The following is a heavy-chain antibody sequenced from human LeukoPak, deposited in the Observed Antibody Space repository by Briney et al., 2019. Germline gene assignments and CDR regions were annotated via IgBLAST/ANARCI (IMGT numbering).Heavy chain of an antibody. V-gene: IGHV4-39*01. J-gene: IGHJ5*02. CDR3: ARRRKDLNWFDP. CDR2: INYSGHT. CDR1: GDSISNSDYY. Sequence: SETLSLTCAVSGDSISNSDYYWGWIRQSPGKGLEWITLINYSGHTFYNPSLRSRVTISVDMPKNQFSLNLNSVTAADTAVYYCARRRKDLNWFDPWGQGTLVTVTS.